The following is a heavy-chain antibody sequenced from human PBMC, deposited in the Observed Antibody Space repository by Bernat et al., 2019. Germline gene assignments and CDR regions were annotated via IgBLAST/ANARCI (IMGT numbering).Heavy chain of an antibody. CDR3: ARGITNGGGFDP. D-gene: IGHD3-16*01. CDR1: GGSFSGYY. V-gene: IGHV4-34*01. J-gene: IGHJ5*02. Sequence: QVQLQQWGAGLLKPSETLSLTCAVYGGSFSGYYWSWIRQPPGKGLEWIGEINHSGSTNYNPSLKSRVTISVDPSKNQFSLKLSSVTAADTAVYYCARGITNGGGFDPWGQGTLVTVSS. CDR2: INHSGST.